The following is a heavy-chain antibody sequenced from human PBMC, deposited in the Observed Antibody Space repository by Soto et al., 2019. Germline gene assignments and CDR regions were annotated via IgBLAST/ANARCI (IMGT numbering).Heavy chain of an antibody. CDR1: GGTFSSYT. J-gene: IGHJ5*02. V-gene: IGHV1-69*08. CDR3: ARDPITFGAVIADQFDP. CDR2: IIPILGIA. Sequence: QVQLVQSGAEVKKPGSSVKVSCKASGGTFSSYTISWVRQAPGQGIEWMGRIIPILGIANYAQKFQGRVTFTTDKSTSTAYMELSSLRSGDTAVYYCARDPITFGAVIADQFDPWGQGTLVTVSS. D-gene: IGHD3-16*02.